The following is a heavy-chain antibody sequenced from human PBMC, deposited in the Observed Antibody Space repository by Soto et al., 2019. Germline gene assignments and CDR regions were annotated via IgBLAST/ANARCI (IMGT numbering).Heavy chain of an antibody. Sequence: GGSLRLSCAASGFAFSSYWMHWVRQAPGKGLVWVSRINSDGSSTSYADSVKGRFTISRDNAKNTLYLQMNSLRAEDTAVYYCARELRYDSSGYYYVYWFDPWGQGTLVTVSS. CDR2: INSDGSST. CDR3: ARELRYDSSGYYYVYWFDP. CDR1: GFAFSSYW. V-gene: IGHV3-74*01. J-gene: IGHJ5*02. D-gene: IGHD3-22*01.